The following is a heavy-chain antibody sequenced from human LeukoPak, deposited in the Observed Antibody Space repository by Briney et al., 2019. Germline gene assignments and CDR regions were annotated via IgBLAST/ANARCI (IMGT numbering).Heavy chain of an antibody. Sequence: GGSLRLSCAASGFTFSDYYMGWIRQAPGKGLEWVSYISSSSSTIYYADSVKGRFTISRDNAKNSLYLQMNSLRAEDTAVYYCARDPSPTYYYHYYMDVWGKGTTVTVSS. J-gene: IGHJ6*03. CDR3: ARDPSPTYYYHYYMDV. CDR2: ISSSSSTI. V-gene: IGHV3-11*04. CDR1: GFTFSDYY.